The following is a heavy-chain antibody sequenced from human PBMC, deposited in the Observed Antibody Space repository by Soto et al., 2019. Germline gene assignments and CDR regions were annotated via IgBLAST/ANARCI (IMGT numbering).Heavy chain of an antibody. V-gene: IGHV3-48*03. J-gene: IGHJ5*02. D-gene: IGHD6-19*01. CDR3: ARVKTIGVAGTPRWFDP. Sequence: GGSLRLSCAASGFTFSTYGMSWVRQAPGKGLEWVSSLSGGGDTTYYAASVKGRFTVSRDSAKNSLYLQMNSLRAEDTAVYYCARVKTIGVAGTPRWFDPWGQGTLVTVSS. CDR1: GFTFSTYG. CDR2: LSGGGDTT.